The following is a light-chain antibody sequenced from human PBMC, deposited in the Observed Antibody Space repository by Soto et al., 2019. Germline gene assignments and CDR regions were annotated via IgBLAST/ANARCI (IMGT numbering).Light chain of an antibody. J-gene: IGKJ5*01. CDR1: QSITSL. CDR3: QQYNSYSSIT. V-gene: IGKV1-5*01. CDR2: DAS. Sequence: DIQMTQSPSSLSTSVGDRITITCRASQSITSLLAWYQQKPGKAPKLLIYDASSLESGVPSRFSGGGSGTEFTLTTNTLQPDDFATYYCQQYNSYSSITFGQGTRLEIK.